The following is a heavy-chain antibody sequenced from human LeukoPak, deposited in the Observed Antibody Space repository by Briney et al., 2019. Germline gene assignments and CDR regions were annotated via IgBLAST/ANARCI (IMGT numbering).Heavy chain of an antibody. V-gene: IGHV4-59*08. CDR2: ISDIGSI. J-gene: IGHJ4*02. CDR1: GRPISSYY. D-gene: IGHD2/OR15-2a*01. Sequence: SEPLSLTCTVSGRPISSYYWSWIRQPPGKGLEWIAYISDIGSINYHPSLKSRVTISLDTSKNQFSLKLSSVTAADTAVYYCAGHNPRNTVDFWGQGPLVTVSS. CDR3: AGHNPRNTVDF.